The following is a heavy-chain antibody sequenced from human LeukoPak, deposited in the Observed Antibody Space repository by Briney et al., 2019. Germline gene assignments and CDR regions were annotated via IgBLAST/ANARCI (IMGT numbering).Heavy chain of an antibody. J-gene: IGHJ4*02. CDR3: ARDPDTAGSYYDY. D-gene: IGHD3-10*01. Sequence: PGGSLRLSCVASGFTFSGYSMNWVRQVPGKGLEWISYISSSSGNIFYADSVKGRFTISRDNAKNSQYLQMNSLRAEDTAMYYCARDPDTAGSYYDYWGQGALVTVSS. CDR2: ISSSSGNI. CDR1: GFTFSGYS. V-gene: IGHV3-48*04.